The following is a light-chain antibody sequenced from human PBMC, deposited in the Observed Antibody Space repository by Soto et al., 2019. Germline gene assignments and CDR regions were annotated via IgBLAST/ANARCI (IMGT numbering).Light chain of an antibody. Sequence: QSALTQPPSVAGSPGQSVTIPCTGTSSDVGGYDYVSWYQQLPGKAPKLLIYDVNNRPSGVSHRFSGSKSGNTASLTISGLQAEDEADYYCSSYTGSSTFVFGTGTKVTVL. CDR1: SSDVGGYDY. J-gene: IGLJ1*01. CDR3: SSYTGSSTFV. V-gene: IGLV2-14*01. CDR2: DVN.